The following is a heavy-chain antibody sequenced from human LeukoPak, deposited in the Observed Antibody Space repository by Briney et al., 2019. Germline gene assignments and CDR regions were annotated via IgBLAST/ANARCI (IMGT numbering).Heavy chain of an antibody. J-gene: IGHJ4*02. Sequence: GGSLRLSCAASGFTFSSYAMSWVRQAPGKGLEWLSHISGGDDIYYAETVKGLFMISRDNAKTSLYLQMNSLRDEDTAVYYCAREWDLWGQGTLVTVSS. D-gene: IGHD1-26*01. CDR3: AREWDL. CDR1: GFTFSSYA. V-gene: IGHV3-48*02. CDR2: ISGGDDI.